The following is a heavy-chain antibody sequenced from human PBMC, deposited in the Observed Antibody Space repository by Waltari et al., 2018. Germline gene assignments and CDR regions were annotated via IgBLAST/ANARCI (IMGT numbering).Heavy chain of an antibody. CDR3: ATRVVVPGVPGMADY. CDR1: GFTVSNHY. Sequence: EVQLVESGGGLIQPGGSLRLSCAASGFTVSNHYVSWVRQAPGKGLEWVSTIYYNERTDYADSVKGRFTISRDTAKNTLFLQMNSLRAEDTAVYYCATRVVVPGVPGMADYWGQGTLVTVSS. CDR2: IYYNERT. D-gene: IGHD2-2*01. J-gene: IGHJ4*02. V-gene: IGHV3-53*01.